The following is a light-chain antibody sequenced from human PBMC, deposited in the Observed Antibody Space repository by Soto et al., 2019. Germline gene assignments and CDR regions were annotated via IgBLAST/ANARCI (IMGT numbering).Light chain of an antibody. CDR3: QQLNSYPLT. J-gene: IGKJ4*01. V-gene: IGKV1-9*01. Sequence: DIQLTQSPSFLSASVGDRVTITCRASQDISDYLAWYQQRPGKAPKLLIYAASTLQSGVPSRFSGSGSVTEFTLTISSLQTEDFATYSCQQLNSYPLTFGGGTKVEIK. CDR2: AAS. CDR1: QDISDY.